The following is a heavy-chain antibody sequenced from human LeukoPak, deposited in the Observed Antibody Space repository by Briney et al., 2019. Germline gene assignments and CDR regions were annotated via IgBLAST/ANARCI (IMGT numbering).Heavy chain of an antibody. Sequence: GESLKISCKGSGYSFTSYWIGWVRQVPGKGLEWMGIIYPGDSDTRYSPSFQGQVTISADKSISTAYLQWSSLKASDTAMYYCASSLGLYCSSTSCYAFDYWGQGTLVTVSS. CDR1: GYSFTSYW. D-gene: IGHD2-2*01. CDR3: ASSLGLYCSSTSCYAFDY. J-gene: IGHJ4*02. V-gene: IGHV5-51*01. CDR2: IYPGDSDT.